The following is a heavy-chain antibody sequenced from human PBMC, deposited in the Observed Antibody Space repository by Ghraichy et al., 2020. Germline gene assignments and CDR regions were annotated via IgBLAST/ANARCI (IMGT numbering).Heavy chain of an antibody. CDR2: IYYSGST. D-gene: IGHD3-3*01. CDR3: ARSFVLRKKYYYYGMDV. J-gene: IGHJ6*02. V-gene: IGHV4-59*01. Sequence: SQTLSLTCTVSGGSISSYYWSWIRQPPGKGLEWIGYIYYSGSTNYNPSLKSRVTISVDTSKNQFSLKLSSVTAADTAVYYCARSFVLRKKYYYYGMDVWGQGTTVTVSS. CDR1: GGSISSYY.